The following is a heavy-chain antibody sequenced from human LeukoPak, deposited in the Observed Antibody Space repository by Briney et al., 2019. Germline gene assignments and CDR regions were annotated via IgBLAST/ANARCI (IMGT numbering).Heavy chain of an antibody. Sequence: SVKVSCKASGGTFSSYAISWVRQAPGQGLEWMGRIIPILGIANYAQKFQGRVTITADKSTSTAYMELTSLRSEDTAVYYCARDADSDAAFDYWGQGTLVTVSS. CDR1: GGTFSSYA. J-gene: IGHJ4*02. V-gene: IGHV1-69*04. CDR3: ARDADSDAAFDY. CDR2: IIPILGIA.